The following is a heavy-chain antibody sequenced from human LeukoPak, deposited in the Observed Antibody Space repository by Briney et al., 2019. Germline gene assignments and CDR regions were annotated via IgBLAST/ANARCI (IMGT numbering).Heavy chain of an antibody. CDR1: GFTFTNAW. D-gene: IGHD6-6*01. CDR3: TTYMAARPDNFGF. CDR2: IRSNSDGGTT. Sequence: GGSLRLSCATSGFTFTNAWMNWVRQAPGKGLEWVGRIRSNSDGGTTDYAAPVEGRFTISRDDSKNTLFLQMNSLKTEDTAFYYCTTYMAARPDNFGFWGQGTLVTVSS. V-gene: IGHV3-15*07. J-gene: IGHJ4*02.